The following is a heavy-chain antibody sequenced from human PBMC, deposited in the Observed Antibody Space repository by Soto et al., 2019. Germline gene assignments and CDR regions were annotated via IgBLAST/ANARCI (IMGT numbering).Heavy chain of an antibody. Sequence: QVQLVQSGAEVKKPGASVMLSCKASGYSFTSYDINWVRQAAGQGLEWVGWINPNSGNTDYAQKCQGRVTMTRDTSIRTAYMELSSLRSEDTAVYYCARSPFIDYSSMDVWGKGTTVTVSS. CDR2: INPNSGNT. V-gene: IGHV1-8*01. CDR3: ARSPFIDYSSMDV. D-gene: IGHD2-15*01. J-gene: IGHJ6*03. CDR1: GYSFTSYD.